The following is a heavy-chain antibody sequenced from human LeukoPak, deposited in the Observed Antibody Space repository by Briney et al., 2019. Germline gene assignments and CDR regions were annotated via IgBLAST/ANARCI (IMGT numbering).Heavy chain of an antibody. Sequence: GGSLRLSCEGSGFTFSAYNMNWVRQAPGKGLESISYISSSSATIFYADSVKGRFTISRDNAKNSLYLQMNSLRAEDTAVYYCARDSAAAGPNPDYWGQGTLVTVSS. CDR1: GFTFSAYN. CDR2: ISSSSATI. D-gene: IGHD6-13*01. J-gene: IGHJ4*02. CDR3: ARDSAAAGPNPDY. V-gene: IGHV3-48*04.